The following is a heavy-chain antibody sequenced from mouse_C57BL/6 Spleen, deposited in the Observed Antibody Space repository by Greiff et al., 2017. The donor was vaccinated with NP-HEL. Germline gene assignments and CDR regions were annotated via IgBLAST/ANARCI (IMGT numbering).Heavy chain of an antibody. CDR1: GYTFTDYY. CDR2: INPYNGGT. J-gene: IGHJ3*01. CDR3: ARNNGSSLWFVY. V-gene: IGHV1-19*01. Sequence: EVQLQQSGPVLVKPGASVKMSCKASGYTFTDYYMNWVKQSHGKSLEWLGFINPYNGGTSDNQKFKGKATLTVDKSSSTAYMELNSLTSEDSAVYYCARNNGSSLWFVYWGQGTLVIVSA. D-gene: IGHD1-1*01.